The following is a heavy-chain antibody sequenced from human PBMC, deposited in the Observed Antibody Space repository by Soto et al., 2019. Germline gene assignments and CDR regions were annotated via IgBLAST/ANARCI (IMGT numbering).Heavy chain of an antibody. J-gene: IGHJ6*02. CDR3: ARGYTRRYSSSCSIRDYYGMDV. D-gene: IGHD6-6*01. CDR1: GGTFSSYA. V-gene: IGHV1-69*01. CDR2: IIPIFGTA. Sequence: QVQLVQSGAEVKKPGSSVKVSCKASGGTFSSYAISWVRQAPGQGLERMGGIIPIFGTANYAQKFQGRVTITADESTSTAYMELSSLRSEDTAVYYCARGYTRRYSSSCSIRDYYGMDVWGQGTTVTVSS.